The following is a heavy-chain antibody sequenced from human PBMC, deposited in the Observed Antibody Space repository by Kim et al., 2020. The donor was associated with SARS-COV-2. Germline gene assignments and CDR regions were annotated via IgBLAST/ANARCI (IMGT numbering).Heavy chain of an antibody. Sequence: SSGSTIYYADSVKGRFTISRDNAKNSLYLQMNSLRAEDTAVYYCARDGANWGQGTLVTVSS. CDR2: SSGSTI. V-gene: IGHV3-48*03. CDR3: ARDGAN. J-gene: IGHJ4*02. D-gene: IGHD3-16*01.